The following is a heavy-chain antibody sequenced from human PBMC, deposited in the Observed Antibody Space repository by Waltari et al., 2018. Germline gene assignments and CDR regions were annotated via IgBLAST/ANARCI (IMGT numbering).Heavy chain of an antibody. CDR3: ASHLEDFYYYMDV. CDR1: GLIFSSRT. Sequence: EVQLVESGGGLVKPGGSLRRSCAASGLIFSSRTMNWVRQAPGKGLEWVSSIGSSSTYTYYADSVKGRFTISRDNARASLYLQMDSLRAEDTAVYYCASHLEDFYYYMDVWGKGTTVTVSS. V-gene: IGHV3-21*01. J-gene: IGHJ6*03. CDR2: IGSSSTYT.